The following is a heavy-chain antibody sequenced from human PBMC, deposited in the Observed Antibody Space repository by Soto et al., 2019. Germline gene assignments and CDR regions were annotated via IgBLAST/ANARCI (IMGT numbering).Heavy chain of an antibody. Sequence: QVQLQESGPGLVKPSQTLSLTCTVSGGSISTEYYWSWIRQPPGKGLEWIGYFYYSRSTYYNPSLQNRITISVDTSKNQFSLKVYSVTAADTAVYYCGRAPYRGANSRGAFDIWGQGTMVTVSS. V-gene: IGHV4-30-4*01. CDR2: FYYSRST. CDR3: GRAPYRGANSRGAFDI. D-gene: IGHD7-27*01. CDR1: GGSISTEYY. J-gene: IGHJ3*02.